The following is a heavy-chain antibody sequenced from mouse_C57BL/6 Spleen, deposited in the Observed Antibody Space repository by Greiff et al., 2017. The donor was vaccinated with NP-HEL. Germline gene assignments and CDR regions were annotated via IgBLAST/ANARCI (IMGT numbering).Heavy chain of an antibody. Sequence: EVQLQQSGPELVKPGASVKISCKASGYTFTDYYMNWVKQSHGKSLEWIGDINPNNGGTSYNQKFKGKATLTVDKSSSTAYMELRSLTSEDSAVYYCARKKANSYFDCWGQGTTLTVSS. D-gene: IGHD6-1*02. CDR2: INPNNGGT. J-gene: IGHJ2*01. V-gene: IGHV1-26*01. CDR1: GYTFTDYY. CDR3: ARKKANSYFDC.